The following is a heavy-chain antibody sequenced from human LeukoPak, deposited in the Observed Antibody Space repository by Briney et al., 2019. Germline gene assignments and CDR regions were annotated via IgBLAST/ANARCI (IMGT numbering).Heavy chain of an antibody. V-gene: IGHV1-2*04. CDR2: INPNSGGT. D-gene: IGHD6-13*01. J-gene: IGHJ4*02. CDR3: ASSARNPGIAAAGTFLFDY. Sequence: ASVKVSCKVSGDTLTELSMHWVRQAPGQGLEWMGWINPNSGGTNYAQKFQGWVTMTRDTSISTAYMELSRLRSEDTAVYYCASSARNPGIAAAGTFLFDYWGQGTLVTVSS. CDR1: GDTLTELS.